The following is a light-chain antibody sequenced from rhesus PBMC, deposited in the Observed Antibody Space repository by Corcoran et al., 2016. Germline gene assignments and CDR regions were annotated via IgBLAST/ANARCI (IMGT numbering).Light chain of an antibody. J-gene: IGKJ2*01. CDR1: QGISDY. V-gene: IGKV1-36*02. CDR2: AAS. CDR3: LQGYSTACS. Sequence: DIQMTQSPSFLSASVGDRVTITCRASQGISDYLSWSQQKPGKAPKRLIYAASSLESGVPSRFSGSGSGTDFTRPISSLQPEVLGAYCWLQGYSTACSFGQGNKVEIK.